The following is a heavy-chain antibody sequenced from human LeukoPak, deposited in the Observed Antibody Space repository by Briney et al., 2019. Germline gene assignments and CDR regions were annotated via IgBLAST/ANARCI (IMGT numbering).Heavy chain of an antibody. CDR3: ARSYFKSFDI. J-gene: IGHJ3*02. V-gene: IGHV3-11*06. CDR1: GFTFSDYY. Sequence: GGSLRLSCAASGFTFSDYYMSWIRQAPGKGLEWVSSISSSSSYIYYADSVKGRFTISRDNAKNSLSLQMNSLRAEDTAVYYCARSYFKSFDIWGRGAMVTVSS. CDR2: ISSSSSYI. D-gene: IGHD3-10*01.